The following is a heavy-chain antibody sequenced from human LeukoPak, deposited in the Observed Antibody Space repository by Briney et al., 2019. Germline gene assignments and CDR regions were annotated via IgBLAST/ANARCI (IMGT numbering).Heavy chain of an antibody. Sequence: SETLSLTCTVSGGSISFYYWSWIRQPAGKGLEWIGRIYTSGSTNYNPSLKSRVTISLDKSKNQFSLKLNSVTAADTAVYYCARGLRVAVAGYYFDSWGQGILVTVPS. D-gene: IGHD6-19*01. CDR3: ARGLRVAVAGYYFDS. V-gene: IGHV4-4*07. CDR2: IYTSGST. J-gene: IGHJ4*02. CDR1: GGSISFYY.